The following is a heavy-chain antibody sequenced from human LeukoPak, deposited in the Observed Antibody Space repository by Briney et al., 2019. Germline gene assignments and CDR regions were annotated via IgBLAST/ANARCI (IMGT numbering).Heavy chain of an antibody. D-gene: IGHD3-10*01. CDR2: GRP. V-gene: IGHV4-4*09. Sequence: GRPNYNPSLKSRVTISVDTSKHQFSLKLSSVTAADTAVYYCASREITMVRGVNVGWYFDLWGRGTLVTVSS. J-gene: IGHJ2*01. CDR3: ASREITMVRGVNVGWYFDL.